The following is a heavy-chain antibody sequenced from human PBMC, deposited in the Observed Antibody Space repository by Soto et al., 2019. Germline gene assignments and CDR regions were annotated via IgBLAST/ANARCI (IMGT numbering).Heavy chain of an antibody. V-gene: IGHV4-34*01. CDR2: INHSGST. J-gene: IGHJ4*02. CDR3: ARGPVGGPSSSWYSFDY. CDR1: GGSFSGYY. D-gene: IGHD6-13*01. Sequence: SETLSLTCAVCGGSFSGYYWSWIRQPPGKGLEWIGEINHSGSTNYNPSLKSRVTISVDTSKNQFSLKLSSVTAADTAVYYCARGPVGGPSSSWYSFDYWGQGTLVTVSS.